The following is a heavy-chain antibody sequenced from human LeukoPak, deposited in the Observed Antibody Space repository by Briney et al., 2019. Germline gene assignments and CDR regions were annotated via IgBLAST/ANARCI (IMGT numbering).Heavy chain of an antibody. Sequence: PSETLSLTCTVSGGSISSYYWSWIRQPPGKGLEWIGYIYYSGSTNYNPSLKSRVTISVDTSKNQFSLKLSSVTAADTAVYYCARTPRTTVTGWYFDLWGRGTLVTVSS. V-gene: IGHV4-59*08. CDR2: IYYSGST. J-gene: IGHJ2*01. CDR3: ARTPRTTVTGWYFDL. D-gene: IGHD4-17*01. CDR1: GGSISSYY.